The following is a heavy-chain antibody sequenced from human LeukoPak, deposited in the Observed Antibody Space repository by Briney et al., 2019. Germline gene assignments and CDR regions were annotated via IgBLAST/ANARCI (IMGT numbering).Heavy chain of an antibody. J-gene: IGHJ4*02. D-gene: IGHD5-24*01. CDR3: ARFVEMATSTALYYFDY. Sequence: PSQTLSLTCTVSGGSISSGDYYWRWLRQPPGKGLEWIGYIYYSGSTYYNPSLKSRVTISVDTSKNQFSLKLSSVTAADTAVYYCARFVEMATSTALYYFDYWGQGTLVTVSS. CDR2: IYYSGST. CDR1: GGSISSGDYY. V-gene: IGHV4-30-4*01.